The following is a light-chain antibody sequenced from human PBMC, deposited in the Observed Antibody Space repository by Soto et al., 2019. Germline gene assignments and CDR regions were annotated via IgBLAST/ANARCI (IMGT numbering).Light chain of an antibody. Sequence: QSALTQPASVSGSPGQSIIISCTGTSSDVGGYNYVSWYQQHPGKAPKLMIYDVSNRPSGVSNRFSGSKSGNTASLTISGLQAEDEADYYCSSYTSSSTPLFGGGTKVTVL. V-gene: IGLV2-14*01. CDR3: SSYTSSSTPL. CDR2: DVS. CDR1: SSDVGGYNY. J-gene: IGLJ2*01.